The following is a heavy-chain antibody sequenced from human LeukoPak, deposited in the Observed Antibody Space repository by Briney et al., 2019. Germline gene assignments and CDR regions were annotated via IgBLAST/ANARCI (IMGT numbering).Heavy chain of an antibody. D-gene: IGHD6-13*01. V-gene: IGHV3-11*06. Sequence: GGSLRLSCAASGFTFSDYYMSWIRQAPGKGLEWVSYISSSSSYTNYADSVKGRFTISRDNAKNSLYLQMNSLRAEDTAVYYCAGKAGYSSSWAYGMDVWGQGTTVTVSS. CDR3: AGKAGYSSSWAYGMDV. J-gene: IGHJ6*02. CDR2: ISSSSSYT. CDR1: GFTFSDYY.